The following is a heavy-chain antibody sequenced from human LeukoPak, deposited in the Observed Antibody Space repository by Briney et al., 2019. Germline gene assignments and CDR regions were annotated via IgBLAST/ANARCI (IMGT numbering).Heavy chain of an antibody. CDR1: GFAFSSYA. CDR3: AREPDSSYRYRLGYFDL. Sequence: GGSLRLSCAASGFAFSSYAMIWVRQAPGKGLEWVSAISGSGGSTYYADSVKGRFTISRDNSKNALYLQMNSLRAEDTAVYYCAREPDSSYRYRLGYFDLWGRGTLVTVSS. V-gene: IGHV3-23*01. D-gene: IGHD3-16*02. CDR2: ISGSGGST. J-gene: IGHJ2*01.